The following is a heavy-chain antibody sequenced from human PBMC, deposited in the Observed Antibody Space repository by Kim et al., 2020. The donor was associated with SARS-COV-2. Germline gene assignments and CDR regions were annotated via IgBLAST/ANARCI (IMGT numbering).Heavy chain of an antibody. V-gene: IGHV3-74*01. Sequence: GGSLRLSCAASGFTFSSYWMHWVRQAPGKGLVWVSRINSDGSSTNYADSEKGRFTISRDNAKNTLYLQMNSQRAEDTAVYYCARGGSGSQGVGCWGQGTLVTVSS. CDR1: GFTFSSYW. CDR2: INSDGSST. D-gene: IGHD3-10*01. CDR3: ARGGSGSQGVGC. J-gene: IGHJ4*02.